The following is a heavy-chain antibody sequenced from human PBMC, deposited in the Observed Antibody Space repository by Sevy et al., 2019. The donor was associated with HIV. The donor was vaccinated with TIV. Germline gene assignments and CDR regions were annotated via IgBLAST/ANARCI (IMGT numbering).Heavy chain of an antibody. CDR3: ARDRLKAAAGTGGDYYYCYGMDV. J-gene: IGHJ6*02. CDR1: GGSISSYY. D-gene: IGHD6-13*01. CDR2: IYYSGST. V-gene: IGHV4-59*01. Sequence: SETLSLTCTVSGGSISSYYWSWIRQPPGKGLEWIGYIYYSGSTNYNPSLKSRVTISVDTSKNQFSLKLSSVTAADTAVYYCARDRLKAAAGTGGDYYYCYGMDVWGQGTTVTVSS.